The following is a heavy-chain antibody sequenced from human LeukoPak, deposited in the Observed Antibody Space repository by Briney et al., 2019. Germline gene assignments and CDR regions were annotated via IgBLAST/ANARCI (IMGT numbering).Heavy chain of an antibody. D-gene: IGHD3-3*02. CDR1: GFTITNAR. Sequence: GGPLRLPCAASGFTITNARKGWVPEAPGKALEWVGLIKSKIDGETTDFAAPVKGRFTNSTDDSKHTLYLQMNSLKSEDTAVYYCTTGYGHSDFDYWGQGTLVTVSS. V-gene: IGHV3-15*01. CDR3: TTGYGHSDFDY. CDR2: IKSKIDGETT. J-gene: IGHJ4*02.